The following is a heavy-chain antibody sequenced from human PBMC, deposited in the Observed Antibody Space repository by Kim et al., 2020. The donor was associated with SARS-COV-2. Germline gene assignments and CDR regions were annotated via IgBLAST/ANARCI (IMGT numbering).Heavy chain of an antibody. CDR3: ARWNLTGYYPYYFDY. CDR1: GGTFSSYA. Sequence: SVKVSCKASGGTFSSYAISWVRQAPGQGLDWMGGIIPIFGTANYAQKFQGRVTITADESTSTAYMELSSLRSEDTAVYYCARWNLTGYYPYYFDYWGQGTLVTVSS. J-gene: IGHJ4*02. D-gene: IGHD3-9*01. CDR2: IIPIFGTA. V-gene: IGHV1-69*13.